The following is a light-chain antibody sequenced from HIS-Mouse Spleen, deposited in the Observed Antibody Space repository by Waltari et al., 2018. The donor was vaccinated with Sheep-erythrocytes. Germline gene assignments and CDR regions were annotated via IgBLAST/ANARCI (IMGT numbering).Light chain of an antibody. CDR2: RNN. Sequence: QSVLTQPPSASGTPGQRVTISCSGRSSNIGSNYVYWYQQLPGTAPKLLIYRNNQRPSGVPDRFSGSKSGTSASLAISGLRSEDEADYYCAAWDDSLSGNWVFGVGTKLTVL. J-gene: IGLJ3*02. CDR3: AAWDDSLSGNWV. CDR1: SSNIGSNY. V-gene: IGLV1-47*01.